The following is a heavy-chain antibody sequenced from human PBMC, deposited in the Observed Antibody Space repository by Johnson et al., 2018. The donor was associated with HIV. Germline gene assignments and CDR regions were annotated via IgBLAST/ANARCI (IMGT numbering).Heavy chain of an antibody. CDR3: ARVSTMIVVARNDAFDI. D-gene: IGHD3-22*01. CDR2: ISWNSGTR. V-gene: IGHV3-20*04. J-gene: IGHJ3*02. CDR1: GLTVSGNY. Sequence: VQLVESGGGLVQPGGSLRLSCAASGLTVSGNYMNWVRQAPGKGLEWVSGISWNSGTRDYADSVKGRFTISRDNGKNSLYLQMNSLRAEDTALYYCARVSTMIVVARNDAFDIWGQGTMVTVSS.